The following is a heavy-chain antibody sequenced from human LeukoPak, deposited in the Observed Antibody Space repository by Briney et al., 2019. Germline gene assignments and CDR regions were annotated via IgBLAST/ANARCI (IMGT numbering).Heavy chain of an antibody. Sequence: GASVKVSCKASGYTFTSYGISWVRQAPGQGLEWMGWISGYNGNTNYAQKFQGRVTMTTDTSTSTAYMEVRSLRSDDTAVYYCARDQSPGLFDYWGQGTLVTVSS. CDR3: ARDQSPGLFDY. V-gene: IGHV1-18*01. J-gene: IGHJ4*02. CDR1: GYTFTSYG. CDR2: ISGYNGNT.